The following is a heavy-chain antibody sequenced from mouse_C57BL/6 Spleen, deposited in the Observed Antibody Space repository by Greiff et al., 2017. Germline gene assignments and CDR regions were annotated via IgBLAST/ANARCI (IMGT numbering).Heavy chain of an antibody. V-gene: IGHV1-81*01. CDR2: IYPRSGNT. D-gene: IGHD2-4*01. CDR3: ARWDYYDSHFDY. J-gene: IGHJ2*01. Sequence: VQLQQSGAELARPGASVKLSCKASGYTFTSYGISWVKQRTGQGLEWIGEIYPRSGNTYYNEKFKGNATLTADKSSSTAYMELRSLTSEDSAVDFCARWDYYDSHFDYWGQGTTRTGSS. CDR1: GYTFTSYG.